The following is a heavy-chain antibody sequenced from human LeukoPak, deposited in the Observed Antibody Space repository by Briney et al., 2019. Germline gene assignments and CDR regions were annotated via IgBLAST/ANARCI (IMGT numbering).Heavy chain of an antibody. J-gene: IGHJ5*02. Sequence: GASVKVSCKASGYTFTSYGINWVRQAHGHGLDWMGIINPSGGRTNYAHKFQGRVTMTRDMSTSTVYMELSSLRSEDTAVYYCARGAHVRMYDSNHNCFDPWGQGTLVTVSS. CDR1: GYTFTSYG. CDR3: ARGAHVRMYDSNHNCFDP. D-gene: IGHD3-22*01. V-gene: IGHV1-46*01. CDR2: INPSGGRT.